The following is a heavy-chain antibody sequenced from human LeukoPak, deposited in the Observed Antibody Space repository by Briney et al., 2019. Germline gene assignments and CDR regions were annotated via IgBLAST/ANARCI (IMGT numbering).Heavy chain of an antibody. Sequence: GESLKISCKGSGYRFTNHWIGWVRQMPGKGLEWMGMIYPGDSDTRYGPSFQGQVTISADKSLSTAYLQWSSLKASDTAMYYCARAFCSGGSCYDFWGQGTLVTVSS. CDR2: IYPGDSDT. J-gene: IGHJ4*02. CDR3: ARAFCSGGSCYDF. CDR1: GYRFTNHW. V-gene: IGHV5-51*01. D-gene: IGHD2-15*01.